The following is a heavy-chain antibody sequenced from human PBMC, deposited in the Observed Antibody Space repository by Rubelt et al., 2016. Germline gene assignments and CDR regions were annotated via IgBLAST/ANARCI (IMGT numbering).Heavy chain of an antibody. V-gene: IGHV3-53*01. CDR3: ARGYDYYGSGRGDAFDI. CDR2: IYSGGST. D-gene: IGHD3-10*01. Sequence: WVRQAPGKGLEWVSVIYSGGSTYYADSVKGRFTISRDNSKNTLYLQMNSLRAEDTAVYYCARGYDYYGSGRGDAFDIWGQGTMVTVSS. J-gene: IGHJ3*02.